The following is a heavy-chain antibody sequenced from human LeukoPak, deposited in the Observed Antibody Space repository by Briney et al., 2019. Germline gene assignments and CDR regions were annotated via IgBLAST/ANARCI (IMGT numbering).Heavy chain of an antibody. Sequence: PSETLSLTCTVSGYSVTSGYYWGWIRQPPGKGLEWIGTIYHSGSTDYNPSLKSRVTISVDTSNNQLSLKLSSVTAADTAVYYCARGTAASDYYYYYYMDVWSKGTTVTVSS. J-gene: IGHJ6*03. D-gene: IGHD2-2*01. CDR2: IYHSGST. CDR3: ARGTAASDYYYYYYMDV. CDR1: GYSVTSGYY. V-gene: IGHV4-38-2*02.